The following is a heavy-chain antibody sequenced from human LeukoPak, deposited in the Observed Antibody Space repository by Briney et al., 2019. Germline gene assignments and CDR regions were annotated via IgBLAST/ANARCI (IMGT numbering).Heavy chain of an antibody. V-gene: IGHV3-48*04. CDR2: ITSSSSAM. Sequence: GGSLRLSCEASGFTFSIYSMNWVRQAPGKGLEWLSQITSSSSAMYYADSVMGRFTISRDNAKNSLYLQMNSVRAEDTAVYYCARWRYYPWGQGTLVTVSS. D-gene: IGHD1-14*01. J-gene: IGHJ5*02. CDR3: ARWRYYP. CDR1: GFTFSIYS.